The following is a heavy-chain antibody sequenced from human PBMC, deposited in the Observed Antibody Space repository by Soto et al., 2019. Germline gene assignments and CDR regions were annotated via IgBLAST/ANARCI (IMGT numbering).Heavy chain of an antibody. V-gene: IGHV1-8*01. CDR1: GYSFTGLD. J-gene: IGHJ4*02. Sequence: ASVKVSCKASGYSFTGLDINWVRQTTGQGLEWMGWMEPSSGRTGYAQKFQGRVTMTRDTSINTAYMELSSLTSDDTDFYYCARGVTEGVDYWGQGTLVTVYS. CDR3: ARGVTEGVDY. D-gene: IGHD1-26*01. CDR2: MEPSSGRT.